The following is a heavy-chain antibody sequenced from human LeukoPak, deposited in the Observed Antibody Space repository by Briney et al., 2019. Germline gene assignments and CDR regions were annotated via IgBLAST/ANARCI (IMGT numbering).Heavy chain of an antibody. CDR3: VRGSTLRHYQY. CDR1: GGSISSSTYY. Sequence: SETLSLTCTVSGGSISSSTYYWGWIRRPPGKGLEWIGSIYYSGSTYYNPSLRSRVTVSVDTSKNQFSLKLSSVTAADTAVYYCVRGSTLRHYQYWGQGTLVTVSS. D-gene: IGHD3-16*01. V-gene: IGHV4-39*01. J-gene: IGHJ4*02. CDR2: IYYSGST.